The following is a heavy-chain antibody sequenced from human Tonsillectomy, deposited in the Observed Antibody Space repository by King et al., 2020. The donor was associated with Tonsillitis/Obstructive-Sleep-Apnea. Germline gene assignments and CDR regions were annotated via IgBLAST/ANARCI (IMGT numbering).Heavy chain of an antibody. D-gene: IGHD3-22*01. Sequence: QLQESGPGLVKPSETLSLTCTVSGGSVSTYYWSWIRPPPGKGLEWLGYIYYSGNTNYNPSLKSRVTISVDTSKNQFSLKLSSVTAADTAVYYCASSYYYDSSGYYYFDYLGQGTLVTVSS. CDR1: GGSVSTYY. V-gene: IGHV4-59*02. CDR2: IYYSGNT. CDR3: ASSYYYDSSGYYYFDY. J-gene: IGHJ4*02.